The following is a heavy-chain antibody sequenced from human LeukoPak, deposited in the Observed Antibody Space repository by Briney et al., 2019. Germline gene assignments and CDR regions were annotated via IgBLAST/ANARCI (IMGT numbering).Heavy chain of an antibody. D-gene: IGHD3-10*01. Sequence: PSETLSLTCTVSGGSISSYYWSWIRQPPGKGLEWIGYIYYSGSTNYNPSLKSRVTISVDTSKNQFSLKLSSVTAADTAVYYCARDNAGGMDVWGKGTTVTISS. CDR2: IYYSGST. J-gene: IGHJ6*04. V-gene: IGHV4-59*01. CDR1: GGSISSYY. CDR3: ARDNAGGMDV.